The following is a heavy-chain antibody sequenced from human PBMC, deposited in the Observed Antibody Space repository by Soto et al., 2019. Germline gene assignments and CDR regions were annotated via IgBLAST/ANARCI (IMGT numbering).Heavy chain of an antibody. J-gene: IGHJ4*02. CDR2: IGPDGSNM. D-gene: IGHD2-8*01. CDR3: GRDNNLYYDY. V-gene: IGHV3-74*01. Sequence: RLPCSPSGFIPSSHLMHWVRQAPGKGRVWVSHIGPDGSNMRDAESVHGRFTSSRDNARNTLYLQMNSLRDEDTAVYCCGRDNNLYYDYWDQGILVTVSS. CDR1: GFIPSSHL.